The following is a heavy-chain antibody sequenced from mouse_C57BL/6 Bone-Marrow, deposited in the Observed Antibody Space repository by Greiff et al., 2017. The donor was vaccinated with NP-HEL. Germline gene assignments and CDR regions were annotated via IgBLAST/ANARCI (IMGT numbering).Heavy chain of an antibody. D-gene: IGHD1-1*01. J-gene: IGHJ1*03. CDR3: ARWSTTVDLYWYFDV. Sequence: VQLQQSGTELVKPGASVKLSCKASGYTFTSYWMHWVKQRPGQGLEWIGNINPSNGGTNYNEKFKSKATLTVDKSSSTAYMQLSSLTSEDSAVYYCARWSTTVDLYWYFDVWGTGTTVTVSS. V-gene: IGHV1-53*01. CDR1: GYTFTSYW. CDR2: INPSNGGT.